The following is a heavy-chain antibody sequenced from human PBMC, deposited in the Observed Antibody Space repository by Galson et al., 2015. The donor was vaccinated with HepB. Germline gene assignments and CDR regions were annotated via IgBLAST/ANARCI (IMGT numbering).Heavy chain of an antibody. Sequence: GSLRLSCAASGFTFSSYAMHWVRQAPGKGLEYVSAISSNGGSTYYANSVKGRFTISRDNSKNTLYLQMGSLRAEDMAVYYCARGQDKGRGASSFDYWGQGTLVTVSS. CDR1: GFTFSSYA. CDR3: ARGQDKGRGASSFDY. V-gene: IGHV3-64*01. D-gene: IGHD1-26*01. J-gene: IGHJ4*02. CDR2: ISSNGGST.